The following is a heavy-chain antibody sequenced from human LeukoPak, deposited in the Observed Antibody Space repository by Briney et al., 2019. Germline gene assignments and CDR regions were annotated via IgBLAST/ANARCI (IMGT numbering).Heavy chain of an antibody. J-gene: IGHJ5*02. V-gene: IGHV1-69*05. D-gene: IGHD3-22*01. CDR2: LFPIFGTA. CDR1: GGTFSSYA. Sequence: VASVKVSCKASGGTFSSYAISWVRQAPGQGLKWLEGLFPIFGTANYAQKFQGRVTITTDESTSTAYMELSSLRSEDTAVYYCARLRETYYYDSSGRNWFDPWGQGTLVTVSS. CDR3: ARLRETYYYDSSGRNWFDP.